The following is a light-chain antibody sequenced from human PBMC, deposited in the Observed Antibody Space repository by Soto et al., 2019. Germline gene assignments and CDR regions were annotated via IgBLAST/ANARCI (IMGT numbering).Light chain of an antibody. CDR2: EVS. CDR3: SSFTVDSTLV. J-gene: IGLJ2*01. CDR1: SSDIGGYNR. V-gene: IGLV2-18*02. Sequence: QSALTQPPSVSGSPGQSVTISCTGTSSDIGGYNRVPWYQQPPGTAPKLLIYEVSNRPSGVPDRFSGSKSGNTASLTISGLQAEDEADYYCSSFTVDSTLVFGGGTKLTVL.